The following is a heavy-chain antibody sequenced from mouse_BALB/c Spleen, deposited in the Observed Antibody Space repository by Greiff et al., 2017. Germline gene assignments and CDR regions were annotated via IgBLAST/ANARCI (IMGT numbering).Heavy chain of an antibody. CDR2: ISDGGSYT. D-gene: IGHD2-4*01. CDR3: AREGTMTTMDY. CDR1: GFTFSDYY. Sequence: EVKLMESGGGLVKPGGSLKLSCAASGFTFSDYYMYWVRQTPEKRLEWVATISDGGSYTYYPDSVKGRFTISRDNAKNNLYLQMSSLKSEDTAMYYCAREGTMTTMDYWGQGTSVTVSS. J-gene: IGHJ4*01. V-gene: IGHV5-4*02.